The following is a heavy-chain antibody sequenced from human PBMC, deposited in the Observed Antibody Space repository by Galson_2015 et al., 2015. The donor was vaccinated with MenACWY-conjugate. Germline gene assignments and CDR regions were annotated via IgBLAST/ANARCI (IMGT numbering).Heavy chain of an antibody. J-gene: IGHJ4*02. CDR1: GFRFGDYA. CDR2: ISGSGGST. V-gene: IGHV3-23*01. D-gene: IGHD2-15*01. Sequence: LSLSCAGSGFRFGDYAMTWVRQAPGKGLEWISTISGSGGSTYYADSVKGRFTISRDNSKNTLFLQMTSLRADDTAIYYCAKDLRTIFQLVFDVWGQGTLVTVSS. CDR3: AKDLRTIFQLVFDV.